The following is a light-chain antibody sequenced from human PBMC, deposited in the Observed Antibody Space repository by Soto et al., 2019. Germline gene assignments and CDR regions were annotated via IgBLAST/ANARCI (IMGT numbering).Light chain of an antibody. Sequence: IVMTQSPATLSVFTGGRASLSCRASQSVSNNLAWYQKKPDQAPRLLIYGASTRAAGISVRFSGSGSGTEFTLIISSLQSDDSAVYYCQQYHNAGSTFGQGTKVEI. J-gene: IGKJ1*01. V-gene: IGKV3-15*01. CDR1: QSVSNN. CDR2: GAS. CDR3: QQYHNAGST.